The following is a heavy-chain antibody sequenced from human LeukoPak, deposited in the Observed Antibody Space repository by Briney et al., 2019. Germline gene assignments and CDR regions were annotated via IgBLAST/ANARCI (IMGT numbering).Heavy chain of an antibody. CDR3: ARDYYDSSGYALSDY. J-gene: IGHJ4*02. D-gene: IGHD3-22*01. Sequence: GGSLRLSCAASGFTFSSYAMHWVRQAPGKGLEWVAVISYDGSNNYYADSVKGRFTISRDNSKNTLYLQMNSLRAEDTAVYYCARDYYDSSGYALSDYWGQGTLVTVSS. V-gene: IGHV3-30*01. CDR1: GFTFSSYA. CDR2: ISYDGSNN.